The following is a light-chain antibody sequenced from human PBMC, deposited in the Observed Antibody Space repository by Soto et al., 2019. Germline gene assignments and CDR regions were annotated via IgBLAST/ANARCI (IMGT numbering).Light chain of an antibody. J-gene: IGKJ2*01. Sequence: EIVLTQSPGTLSLSTGERATLSCRASQSISNRYLAWYHQKPGQAPRLLIYGASNRATGIPDRFSGSGSGTDFTLTISRLEPEDFALYYSQQYGSTPPMFTFGQGTKLEIK. CDR3: QQYGSTPPMFT. CDR2: GAS. CDR1: QSISNRY. V-gene: IGKV3-20*01.